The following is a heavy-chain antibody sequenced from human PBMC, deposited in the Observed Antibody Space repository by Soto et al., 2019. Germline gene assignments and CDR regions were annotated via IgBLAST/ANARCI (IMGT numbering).Heavy chain of an antibody. CDR3: AKDHGSSPPPVNFVY. CDR1: GFTFSSYG. V-gene: IGHV3-30*18. D-gene: IGHD6-6*01. J-gene: IGHJ4*02. CDR2: ISYDGTNN. Sequence: GGSLRLSCAASGFTFSSYGMHWVRQAPGKGLEWVAVISYDGTNNYYTESVKGRFTISRDNSKNTLFLQMNSLRAEDTAVYYCAKDHGSSPPPVNFVYWGQGTLDTVSS.